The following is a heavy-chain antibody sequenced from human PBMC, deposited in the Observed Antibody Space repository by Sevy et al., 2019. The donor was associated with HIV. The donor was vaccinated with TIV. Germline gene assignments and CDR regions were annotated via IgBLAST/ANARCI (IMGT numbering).Heavy chain of an antibody. V-gene: IGHV3-23*01. Sequence: GGSLRLSCAASGFTFSSYAMSWVRQAPGKGLEWVSAISGSGGSTYYADSVKGRFTISRDNSKNTLYLQMNSLRAEDTAVYYCAKLPAYDYVWGSYRYTGGYYYYMDVWGKGTTVTVYS. CDR2: ISGSGGST. CDR3: AKLPAYDYVWGSYRYTGGYYYYMDV. J-gene: IGHJ6*03. CDR1: GFTFSSYA. D-gene: IGHD3-16*02.